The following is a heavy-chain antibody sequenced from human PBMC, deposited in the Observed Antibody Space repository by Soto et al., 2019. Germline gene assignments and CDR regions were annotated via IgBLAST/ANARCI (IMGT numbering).Heavy chain of an antibody. J-gene: IGHJ6*02. CDR1: GFTFSNAW. Sequence: GGSLRLSCAASGFTFSNAWMSWVRQAPGKGLEWVGRIKSKTDGGTTDYAAPVKGRFTISRDDSKNTLYLQMNSLKTEDTAVYYCNTASNTLNTASLRYYYYYGMDVWGQGTTVAVSS. V-gene: IGHV3-15*01. CDR2: IKSKTDGGTT. D-gene: IGHD5-18*01. CDR3: NTASNTLNTASLRYYYYYGMDV.